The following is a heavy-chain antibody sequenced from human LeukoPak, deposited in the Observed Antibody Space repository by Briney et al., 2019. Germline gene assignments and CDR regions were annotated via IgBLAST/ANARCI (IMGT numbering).Heavy chain of an antibody. J-gene: IGHJ5*02. D-gene: IGHD3-16*01. CDR1: DGPFSGYY. CDR3: ARGLGDIRWFDP. Sequence: SETLSLTCAVYDGPFSGYYWSWIRQPPGKGLEWIGEINHSGSTNYNPSLKSRVTISVDTSKNQFSLKLSSVTAADTAVYYCARGLGDIRWFDPWGQGTLVTVSS. CDR2: INHSGST. V-gene: IGHV4-34*01.